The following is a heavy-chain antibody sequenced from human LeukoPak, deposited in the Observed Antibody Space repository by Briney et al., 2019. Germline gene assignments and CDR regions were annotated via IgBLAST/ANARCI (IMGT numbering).Heavy chain of an antibody. Sequence: GGSLRLSCAASGFTFSSYEMNWVRQAPGKGLEWVSYISSSGSTIYYADSVKGRFAISRDNAKNSLYLQMNSLRAEDTAVYYCARDQYYYDSSGIFDYWGQGTLVTVSS. D-gene: IGHD3-22*01. CDR2: ISSSGSTI. CDR1: GFTFSSYE. J-gene: IGHJ4*02. V-gene: IGHV3-48*03. CDR3: ARDQYYYDSSGIFDY.